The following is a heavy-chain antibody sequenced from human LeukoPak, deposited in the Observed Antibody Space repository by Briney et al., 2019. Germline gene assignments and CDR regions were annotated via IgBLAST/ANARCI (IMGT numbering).Heavy chain of an antibody. D-gene: IGHD2-2*01. CDR3: ARVHCSSTSCYSSAAGLDY. J-gene: IGHJ4*02. CDR2: MNPNSGNT. V-gene: IGHV1-8*03. CDR1: GGTFSSDA. Sequence: ASVKVSCKASGGTFSSDAISSLRQAPGQGLEWMGWMNPNSGNTGYAQKFQGRVTITRNTSISTAYMELSSLRSEDTAVYYCARVHCSSTSCYSSAAGLDYWGQGTLVTVSS.